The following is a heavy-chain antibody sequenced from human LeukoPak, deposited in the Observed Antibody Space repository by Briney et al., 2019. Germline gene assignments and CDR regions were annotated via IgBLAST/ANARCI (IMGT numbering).Heavy chain of an antibody. J-gene: IGHJ4*02. V-gene: IGHV3-66*02. CDR3: ARDLVQWELLVNFDY. D-gene: IGHD1-26*01. Sequence: GGSLRLSCAASGFTVSSNYMSWVRQAPGKGLEWVSVIYSVGATYYADSVKGRFTISRDNSKNTLYLQMNSLRAEDTAVYYCARDLVQWELLVNFDYWGQGTLVTVSS. CDR2: IYSVGAT. CDR1: GFTVSSNY.